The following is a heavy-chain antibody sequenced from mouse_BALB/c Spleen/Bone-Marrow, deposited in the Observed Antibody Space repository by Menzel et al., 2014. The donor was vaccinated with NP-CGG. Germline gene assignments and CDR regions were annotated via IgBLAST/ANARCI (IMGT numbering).Heavy chain of an antibody. CDR2: INPDSSTI. V-gene: IGHV4-1*02. CDR1: GFDFSRYW. J-gene: IGHJ2*01. D-gene: IGHD2-1*01. Sequence: EVKVVDSGGGLVQPGGSLKLSCAAPGFDFSRYWMSWVRQAPGKGLEWIGEINPDSSTINYTPSLKDKFIISRDNAKNTLYLQMSKVRSEDTALYYCARQGYYGKGDYWGQGTTLTVSS. CDR3: ARQGYYGKGDY.